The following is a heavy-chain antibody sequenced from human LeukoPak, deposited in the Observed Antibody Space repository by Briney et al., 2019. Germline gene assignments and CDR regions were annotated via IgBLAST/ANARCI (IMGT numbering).Heavy chain of an antibody. V-gene: IGHV3-33*06. CDR3: AEDGIRYCSGGSCYNFDY. CDR1: GFTFSSYG. J-gene: IGHJ4*02. Sequence: PGGALRLSCAASGFTFSSYGMHWVRQAPGKGLEWVAVIWYDGSNKYYADSVKGRFTISRDNSKNTLYLQMNSLRAEDTAFFFRAEDGIRYCSGGSCYNFDYWGQGTLVTVSS. CDR2: IWYDGSNK. D-gene: IGHD2-15*01.